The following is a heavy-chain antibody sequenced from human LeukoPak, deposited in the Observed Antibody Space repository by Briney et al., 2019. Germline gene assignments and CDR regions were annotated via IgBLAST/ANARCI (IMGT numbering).Heavy chain of an antibody. J-gene: IGHJ4*02. CDR3: AKRGGFDSSGYYQPPEDY. CDR1: GFTFSNFA. Sequence: GGSLRLSCVASGFTFSNFAISWVRQAPVKGLDWVSAISGSGLSTYYADSVKGRFTVSRDNSKNTVYLQMNILRAEDTAVYYCAKRGGFDSSGYYQPPEDYWGQGTLVTVSS. CDR2: ISGSGLST. V-gene: IGHV3-23*01. D-gene: IGHD3-22*01.